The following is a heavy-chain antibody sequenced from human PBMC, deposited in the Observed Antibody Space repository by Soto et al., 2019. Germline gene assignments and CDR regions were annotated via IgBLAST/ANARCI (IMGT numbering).Heavy chain of an antibody. CDR2: INPMLGVA. J-gene: IGHJ5*02. CDR3: ARGPAQFDP. V-gene: IGHV1-69*10. Sequence: GASVKVSFKASGGSFRSLVIIWLRQAPGQGPEWMGGINPMLGVANFAQKFQDRVTITADESTTTAYMELSSLRSEDTAVYYCARGPAQFDPWGQGTLVTVSS. D-gene: IGHD2-2*01. CDR1: GGSFRSLV.